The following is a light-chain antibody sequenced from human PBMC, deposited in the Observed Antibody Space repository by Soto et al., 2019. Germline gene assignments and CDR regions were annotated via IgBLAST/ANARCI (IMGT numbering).Light chain of an antibody. CDR1: SSDVGGSNY. CDR3: TSYTTTSTLVL. CDR2: EVS. Sequence: QSVLTQPASVSGSPGQSITISCTGASSDVGGSNYVSWYQQHPGKAPKLMIYEVSRRPSGISNRFSGSKSGNTASLTISGLQAEDEADYYCTSYTTTSTLVLFGGGTQLTVL. V-gene: IGLV2-14*01. J-gene: IGLJ7*01.